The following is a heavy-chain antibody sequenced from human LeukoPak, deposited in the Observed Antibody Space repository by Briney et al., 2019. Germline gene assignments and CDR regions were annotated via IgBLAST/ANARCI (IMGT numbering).Heavy chain of an antibody. D-gene: IGHD6-13*01. J-gene: IGHJ4*02. CDR1: GGSISSYY. Sequence: SETLSLTCTVSGGSISSYYWSWIRQPAGKGLEWIGRIYTSGSTNYNPSLKSRVTMSVDTSKNQFSLKLSSVTAADTTVYYCAGELVKGAAGGFDYWGQGTLVTVSS. CDR3: AGELVKGAAGGFDY. V-gene: IGHV4-4*07. CDR2: IYTSGST.